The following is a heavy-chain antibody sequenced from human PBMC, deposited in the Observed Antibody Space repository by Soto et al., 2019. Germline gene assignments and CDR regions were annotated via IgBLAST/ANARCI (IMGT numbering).Heavy chain of an antibody. D-gene: IGHD1-1*01. Sequence: EVQLVESGGGLVQPGGSLKLSCAASGFSFSDSAVHWVRQASGKGLEWVGRIATKDENYETAYGVSVRGRFTISREDSKNTAFLHMNSLETEDTAVYYCTRIINETNEGGSAYWGQGTLVIVSS. CDR1: GFSFSDSA. J-gene: IGHJ4*02. CDR3: TRIINETNEGGSAY. V-gene: IGHV3-73*02. CDR2: IATKDENYET.